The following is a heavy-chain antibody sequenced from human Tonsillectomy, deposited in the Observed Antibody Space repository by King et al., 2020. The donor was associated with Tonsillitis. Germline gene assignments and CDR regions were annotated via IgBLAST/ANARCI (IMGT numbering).Heavy chain of an antibody. D-gene: IGHD5-18*01. CDR1: GGSIRSYY. CDR3: AITSTRIQRWFRGGLDV. Sequence: QVQLQESGPGLVKPSETLSLTCTVSGGSIRSYYWSWIRQPAGKGLEWIGRIYTSGSTNYNPSLKRRVTMSVYTSKNQFSLELVYVTAADTAVYYCAITSTRIQRWFRGGLDVWGQGTTVTVSS. V-gene: IGHV4-4*07. CDR2: IYTSGST. J-gene: IGHJ6*02.